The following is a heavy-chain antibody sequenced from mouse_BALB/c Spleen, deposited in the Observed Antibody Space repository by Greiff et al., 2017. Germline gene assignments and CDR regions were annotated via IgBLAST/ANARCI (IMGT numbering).Heavy chain of an antibody. CDR3: ASTGGNYGFFAY. CDR1: GYTFTSYT. CDR2: INPSSGYT. Sequence: VKLMESGAELARPGASVKMSCKASGYTFTSYTMHWVKQRPGQGLEWIGYINPSSGYTNYNQKFKDKATLTADKSSSTAYMQLSSLTSEDSAVYYCASTGGNYGFFAYWGQGTLVTVSA. D-gene: IGHD2-1*01. J-gene: IGHJ3*01. V-gene: IGHV1-4*01.